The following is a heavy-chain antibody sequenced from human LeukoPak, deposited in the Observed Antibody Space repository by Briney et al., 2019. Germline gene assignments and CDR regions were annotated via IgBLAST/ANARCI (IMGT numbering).Heavy chain of an antibody. CDR3: ARETDFWSGYYPFDY. V-gene: IGHV4-4*07. CDR1: GGSISSYD. Sequence: SETLSLTCTVSGGSISSYDWCWIRHPDGKGLERIWRIYSSGSTNYNPSLKSRVTMSVDTSKNQFSLKLSSVTAADTAVYYCARETDFWSGYYPFDYWGKGTLVTVSS. D-gene: IGHD3-3*01. J-gene: IGHJ4*02. CDR2: IYSSGST.